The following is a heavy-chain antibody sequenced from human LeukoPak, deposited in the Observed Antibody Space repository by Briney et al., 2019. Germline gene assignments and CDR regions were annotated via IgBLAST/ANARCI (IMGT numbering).Heavy chain of an antibody. D-gene: IGHD4-23*01. CDR3: ARDNSVEDTAWWFDP. CDR1: GFTFSSYG. CDR2: IRYDGSNK. V-gene: IGHV3-30*02. Sequence: GGSLRLSCAASGFTFSSYGMHWVRQAPGKGLEWVAFIRYDGSNKYYADSVKGRFTISRDNSKNTLYLQMNSLRAEDTAVYYCARDNSVEDTAWWFDPWGQGTLVTVSS. J-gene: IGHJ5*02.